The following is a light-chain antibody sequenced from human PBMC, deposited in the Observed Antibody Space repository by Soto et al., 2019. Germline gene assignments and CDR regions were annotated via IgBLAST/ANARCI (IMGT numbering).Light chain of an antibody. V-gene: IGKV2-24*01. CDR1: QSLVHSDGNTY. Sequence: DVVMTQTPLSSPVTLGQPASISCRSSQSLVHSDGNTYCSWFQQRPGQSPRLLIYKISNRFSGVSGRFSRRGAGTHFTLTINRVEAEEIGVDYCLQSTQSPRTFGQGTKVEIK. J-gene: IGKJ1*01. CDR2: KIS. CDR3: LQSTQSPRT.